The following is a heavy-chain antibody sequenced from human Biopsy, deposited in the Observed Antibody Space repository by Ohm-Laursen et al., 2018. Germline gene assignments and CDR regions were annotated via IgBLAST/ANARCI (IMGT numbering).Heavy chain of an antibody. D-gene: IGHD3-16*01. CDR3: ARALDYYDPYYYYAMDV. CDR1: GESSSGYF. V-gene: IGHV4-34*01. CDR2: INHRGSA. Sequence: SETLSLTCAVNGESSSGYFWNWIRQPPGKGLEWIGEINHRGSASYNPSLKSRITVLVDTSKNQFSLKLRSVSAADTAVYFCARALDYYDPYYYYAMDVWGQGTSVTVSS. J-gene: IGHJ6*02.